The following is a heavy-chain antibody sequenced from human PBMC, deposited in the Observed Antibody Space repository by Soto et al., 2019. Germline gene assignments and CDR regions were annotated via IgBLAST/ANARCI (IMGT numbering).Heavy chain of an antibody. Sequence: GGSLRLSCAASGFTFSSYAIHWVRQAPGKGLEWVAVISYDGSNKYYADSVKGRFTISRDNSKNTLYLQMNSLRAEDTAVYYCARDGTGYSSSWYWGYDAFDIWGQGTMVTVSS. J-gene: IGHJ3*02. D-gene: IGHD6-13*01. CDR3: ARDGTGYSSSWYWGYDAFDI. CDR2: ISYDGSNK. CDR1: GFTFSSYA. V-gene: IGHV3-30-3*01.